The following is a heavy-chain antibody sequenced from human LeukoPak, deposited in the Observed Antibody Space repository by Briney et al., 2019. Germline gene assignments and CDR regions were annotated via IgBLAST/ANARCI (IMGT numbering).Heavy chain of an antibody. D-gene: IGHD3-10*01. CDR3: ANSAAPYGSGSYVGTLDY. J-gene: IGHJ4*02. Sequence: AGGSLRLSCAASGFTVSSYEMNWVRQAPGKGMEWVSYISSSGSTVYYADSVKGRFTISRDNAKNSLYLQMNSLRAEDTAVYYCANSAAPYGSGSYVGTLDYWGQGTLVTVSS. CDR2: ISSSGSTV. CDR1: GFTVSSYE. V-gene: IGHV3-48*03.